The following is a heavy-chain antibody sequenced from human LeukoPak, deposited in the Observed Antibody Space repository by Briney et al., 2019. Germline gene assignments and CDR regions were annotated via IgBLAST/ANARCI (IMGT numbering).Heavy chain of an antibody. CDR3: ARIDPAAYFDY. CDR2: IHPSGGST. V-gene: IGHV1-46*03. CDR1: GYAFTSYY. D-gene: IGHD6-13*01. J-gene: IGHJ4*02. Sequence: ASVKASCKASGYAFTSYYIHWVRQAPGQGLEWMGIIHPSGGSTSYAQKFQGRVTMTRGTSTSTVYMELSSLRSEDTAVYYCARIDPAAYFDYWGQGTLVTVSS.